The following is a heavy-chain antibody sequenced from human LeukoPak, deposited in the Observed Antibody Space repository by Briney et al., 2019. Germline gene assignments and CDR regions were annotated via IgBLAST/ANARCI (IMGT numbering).Heavy chain of an antibody. V-gene: IGHV4-39*07. CDR3: AREALFRQAFDI. Sequence: PSETLSLTCTVSGGSISSSSYYWGWIRQPPGKGLEWIGSIYYSGSTYYNPSLKSRVTISVDTSKNQFSLKLSSVTAADTAVYYCAREALFRQAFDIWGQGTMVTVSS. CDR2: IYYSGST. CDR1: GGSISSSSYY. D-gene: IGHD2-21*01. J-gene: IGHJ3*02.